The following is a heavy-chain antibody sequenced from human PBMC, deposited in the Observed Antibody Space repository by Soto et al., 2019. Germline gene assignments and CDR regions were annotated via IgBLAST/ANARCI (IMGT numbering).Heavy chain of an antibody. CDR3: SCSVAGRADDDY. D-gene: IGHD6-6*01. CDR1: GFTFSGSA. J-gene: IGHJ4*02. Sequence: PGGSLRLSCAASGFTFSGSAMHWVRQASGKGLEWVGHIRSKANSYVTAYAASVKGRFTISRDDSKNTAYLQMNSLKTEDTAVYYCSCSVAGRADDDYWGQGTLVTVSS. CDR2: IRSKANSYVT. V-gene: IGHV3-73*01.